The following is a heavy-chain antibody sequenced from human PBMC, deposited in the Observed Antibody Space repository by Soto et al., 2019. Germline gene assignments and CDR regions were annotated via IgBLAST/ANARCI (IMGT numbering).Heavy chain of an antibody. CDR3: ASSGSYNNHAVDV. D-gene: IGHD1-26*01. CDR1: GGSISSSSYY. J-gene: IGHJ6*02. V-gene: IGHV4-39*01. Sequence: PSETLSLTCTVSGGSISSSSYYWSCIRQPPGKGLEWIGSIYYSGSTYYNPSLKSRVTISVDTSKNQFSLKLSSVTAADTAVYHCASSGSYNNHAVDVWGQGTTVTVSS. CDR2: IYYSGST.